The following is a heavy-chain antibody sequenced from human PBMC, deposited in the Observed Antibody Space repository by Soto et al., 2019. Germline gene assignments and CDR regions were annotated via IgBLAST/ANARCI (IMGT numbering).Heavy chain of an antibody. Sequence: EVQLVESGGGLIQAGGSLRLSCEAFGFTVSTNYMSWVRQTPGKGLEWVSVFYSGGSTFYADSVKGRFTISRDNSQTTVYLQMNSLRAEDTAVYYCTRDPYGGSRYYFDSWGQGTLVTVSS. CDR2: FYSGGST. D-gene: IGHD1-26*01. V-gene: IGHV3-53*01. CDR3: TRDPYGGSRYYFDS. J-gene: IGHJ4*02. CDR1: GFTVSTNY.